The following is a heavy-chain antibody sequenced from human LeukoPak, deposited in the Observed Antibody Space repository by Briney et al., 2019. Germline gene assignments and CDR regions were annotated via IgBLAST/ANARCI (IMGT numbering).Heavy chain of an antibody. CDR2: INAANGST. V-gene: IGHV1-3*01. Sequence: ASVKVSCKASGYSFTDYAMHWVRQAPGRRLEWMGWINAANGSTKYSQKFQGRVTITRDTSASRAYMELSSLRSEDTAVYYCAGTYYYDSSGYYPAFDYWGQGTLVTVSS. J-gene: IGHJ4*02. CDR3: AGTYYYDSSGYYPAFDY. CDR1: GYSFTDYA. D-gene: IGHD3-22*01.